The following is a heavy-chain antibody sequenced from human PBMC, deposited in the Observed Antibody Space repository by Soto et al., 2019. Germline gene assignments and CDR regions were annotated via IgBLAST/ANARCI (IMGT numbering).Heavy chain of an antibody. CDR1: GFTFSEYS. V-gene: IGHV3-64D*06. J-gene: IGHJ5*02. D-gene: IGHD3-9*01. CDR3: VKVSTFYDILTGYYSTNFFDP. Sequence: GGSLRLSCSASGFTFSEYSIHWVRQAPGKGLQYVSTISSDGDITYYADSVKGRFTISRDNSKNTLYLQMNSLRPEDTAVYYCVKVSTFYDILTGYYSTNFFDPWGHGTLVTVSS. CDR2: ISSDGDIT.